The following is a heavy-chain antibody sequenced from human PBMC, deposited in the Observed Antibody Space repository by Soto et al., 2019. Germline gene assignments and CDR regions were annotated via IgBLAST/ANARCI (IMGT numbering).Heavy chain of an antibody. CDR2: ISYRGTT. CDR3: ARVWFGELLRYLGY. J-gene: IGHJ4*02. Sequence: SEPLSLTCSVSGGSISSRGYYWSWIRQHPGKGLEWIGYISYRGTTYYNPSLKSRLTISVDTSKNEFSLRMSSVTTADTAVYYCARVWFGELLRYLGYWGQGALVT. V-gene: IGHV4-31*03. CDR1: GGSISSRGYY. D-gene: IGHD3-10*01.